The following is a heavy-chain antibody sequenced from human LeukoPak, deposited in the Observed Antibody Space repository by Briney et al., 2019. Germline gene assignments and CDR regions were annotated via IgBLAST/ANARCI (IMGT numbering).Heavy chain of an antibody. CDR1: GFTFSSYA. D-gene: IGHD3-9*01. V-gene: IGHV3-23*01. J-gene: IGHJ4*02. CDR3: AKAEGYDILTGLDY. Sequence: TGGSLRLSCATPGFTFSSYAMSWVRQAPGKGLEWVSGIGASGGSTYYADSVKGRFTISRDNSKNTLYLQMNSLRTEDTAVYYCAKAEGYDILTGLDYWGQGTLVTVSS. CDR2: IGASGGST.